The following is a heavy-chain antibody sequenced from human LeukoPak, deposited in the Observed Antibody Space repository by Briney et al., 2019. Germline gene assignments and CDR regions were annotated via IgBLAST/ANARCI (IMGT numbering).Heavy chain of an antibody. Sequence: ASVKVSCKASGYTFTGYYMHWVRQAPGQGLEWMGWINPNSGGTNYAQKFQGRVTMTRDTSISTAYMELSRLRSDDTAVYYCARVTGDYGEEDYWGQGTLGTVSS. CDR3: ARVTGDYGEEDY. D-gene: IGHD7-27*01. CDR2: INPNSGGT. V-gene: IGHV1-2*02. CDR1: GYTFTGYY. J-gene: IGHJ4*02.